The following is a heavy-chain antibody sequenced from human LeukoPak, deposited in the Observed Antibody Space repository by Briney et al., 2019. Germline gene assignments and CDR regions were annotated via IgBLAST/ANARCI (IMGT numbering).Heavy chain of an antibody. CDR3: AKHIAAAIFYYFDY. D-gene: IGHD6-13*01. J-gene: IGHJ4*02. CDR2: ISGSGGST. CDR1: GFTFSSYA. Sequence: PGGSLRLSCAASGFTFSSYAMSWVRQAPGKGLEWVSAISGSGGSTYYADSVKGRFTISRDNFKNTLYLQMNSLRAEDTAVYYCAKHIAAAIFYYFDYWGQGTLVTVSS. V-gene: IGHV3-23*01.